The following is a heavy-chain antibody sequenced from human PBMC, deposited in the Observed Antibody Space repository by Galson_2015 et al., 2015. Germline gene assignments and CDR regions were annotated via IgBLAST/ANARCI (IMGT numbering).Heavy chain of an antibody. CDR1: GFTFSSYG. J-gene: IGHJ6*03. CDR2: ISYDGSNK. CDR3: AKDLDYDYYYMDV. Sequence: SLRLSCAASGFTFSSYGMHWVRQAPGKGLEWVAVISYDGSNKYYADSVKGRFTISRDNSKNTLYLQMNSLRAEDTAVYYCAKDLDYDYYYMDVWGKGTTVTVSS. V-gene: IGHV3-30*18.